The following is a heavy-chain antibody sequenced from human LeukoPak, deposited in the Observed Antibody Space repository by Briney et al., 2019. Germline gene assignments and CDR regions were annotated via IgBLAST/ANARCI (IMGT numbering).Heavy chain of an antibody. CDR2: ITMNSVR. D-gene: IGHD2-21*02. Sequence: GGSLRLSCSASGFSLSDYGMSWVRQAPGKGLEWVSYITMNSVRFYADSVKGRFTISRDNDKNSVYLQMNSLRDEDTAVYYCARDRSFGAYCGGDCYSDYYYGMDVWGQGTTVTVSS. CDR3: ARDRSFGAYCGGDCYSDYYYGMDV. CDR1: GFSLSDYG. J-gene: IGHJ6*02. V-gene: IGHV3-48*02.